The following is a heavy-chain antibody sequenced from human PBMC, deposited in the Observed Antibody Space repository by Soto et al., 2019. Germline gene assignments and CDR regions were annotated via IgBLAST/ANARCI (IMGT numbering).Heavy chain of an antibody. Sequence: GASVKVSCKASGYTFTSYDINWVRQATGQGLEWMGWMNPNSGNTGYAQKFQGRVTMTRNTSISTAYMELSSLRSEDTAVYYCARGLNTATYYDFWRGTWGHYYYYMEVWGKGTTVTVSS. CDR3: ARGLNTATYYDFWRGTWGHYYYYMEV. D-gene: IGHD3-3*01. J-gene: IGHJ6*03. CDR2: MNPNSGNT. V-gene: IGHV1-8*01. CDR1: GYTFTSYD.